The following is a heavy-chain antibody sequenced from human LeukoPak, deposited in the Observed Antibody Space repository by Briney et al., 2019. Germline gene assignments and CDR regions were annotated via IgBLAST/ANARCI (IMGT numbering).Heavy chain of an antibody. CDR1: RDTFTKAY. J-gene: IGHJ4*02. V-gene: IGHV1-46*01. D-gene: IGHD2-8*02. CDR3: TREESGGYFDY. CDR2: INPTGTST. Sequence: ASVKDSCEESRDTFTKAYMHCGRQGPGQGVEWMGLINPTGTSTNYAQKFWGRVSMTRETSPTTVYMESSSLRSENSAVYYCTREESGGYFDYWGQGTLVTVSS.